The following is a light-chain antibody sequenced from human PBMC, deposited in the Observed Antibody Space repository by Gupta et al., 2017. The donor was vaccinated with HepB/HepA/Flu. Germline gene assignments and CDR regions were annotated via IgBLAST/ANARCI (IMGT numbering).Light chain of an antibody. CDR3: AAWDDILNGYV. CDR2: STN. J-gene: IGLJ1*01. Sequence: TISCSGSSYNIGSNTVYWYQQLPGTSPKLLIYSTNQRPSGVPVRFSGSKSGTPASLAISGLQDEDEDDYYCAAWDDILNGYVFGSGTKVTVL. CDR1: SYNIGSNT. V-gene: IGLV1-44*01.